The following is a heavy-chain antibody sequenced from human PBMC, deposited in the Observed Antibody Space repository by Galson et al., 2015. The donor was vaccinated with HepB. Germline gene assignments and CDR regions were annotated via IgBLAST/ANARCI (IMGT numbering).Heavy chain of an antibody. CDR1: GGTFSSYA. J-gene: IGHJ3*02. V-gene: IGHV1-69*13. D-gene: IGHD3-16*02. CDR2: IIPIFGTA. Sequence: SVKVSCKASGGTFSSYAISWVRQAPGQGLEWMGGIIPIFGTANYAQKFQGRVTITADESTSTAYMELSSLRSEDTAVYYCANEGGSYRYYAFDIWGQGTMVTVSS. CDR3: ANEGGSYRYYAFDI.